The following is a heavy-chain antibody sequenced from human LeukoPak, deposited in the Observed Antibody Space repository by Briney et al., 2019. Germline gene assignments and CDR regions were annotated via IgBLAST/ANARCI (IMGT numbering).Heavy chain of an antibody. V-gene: IGHV4-39*07. CDR1: GGSISSSTYY. D-gene: IGHD3-3*01. Sequence: SETLSLTCTVSGGSISSSTYYWGWIRQPPGKGLEWIGSIYYSGSTYYNPSLKSRVTISVDTSNNQFSLKLSSVTAADTAVYYCARGVPEYYDFWSGYFYYFDYWGQGTLVTVSS. J-gene: IGHJ4*02. CDR2: IYYSGST. CDR3: ARGVPEYYDFWSGYFYYFDY.